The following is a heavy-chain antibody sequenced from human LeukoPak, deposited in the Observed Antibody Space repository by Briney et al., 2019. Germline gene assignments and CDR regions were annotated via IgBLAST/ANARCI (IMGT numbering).Heavy chain of an antibody. CDR1: RFTFSSYA. Sequence: GGSLRLSCAASRFTFSSYAMSWVRQAPGKGLEWVSAISGSGGSTYYADSVKGRFTISRDNSKNTLYLQMNSLRAEDTAVYYCAKLGHIAVAGTGGAFDIWGQGTMVTVSS. CDR2: ISGSGGST. CDR3: AKLGHIAVAGTGGAFDI. D-gene: IGHD6-19*01. J-gene: IGHJ3*02. V-gene: IGHV3-23*01.